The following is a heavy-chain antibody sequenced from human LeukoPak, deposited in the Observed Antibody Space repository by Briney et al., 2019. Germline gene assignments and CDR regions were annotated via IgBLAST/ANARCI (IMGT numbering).Heavy chain of an antibody. J-gene: IGHJ4*02. V-gene: IGHV3-21*01. CDR3: TRVGYIDEGIDY. D-gene: IGHD5-24*01. Sequence: PGGSLRLSCAASGFTFSSYSMNWVRQAPGKGLEWVSSISSSSSYIYYADSVKGRFTISRDNAKNSLYLQMNSLRAEDTAVYYCTRVGYIDEGIDYWGQGTLVTVSS. CDR1: GFTFSSYS. CDR2: ISSSSSYI.